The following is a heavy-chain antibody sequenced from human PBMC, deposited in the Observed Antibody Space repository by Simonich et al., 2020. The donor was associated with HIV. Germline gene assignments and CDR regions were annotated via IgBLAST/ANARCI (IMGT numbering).Heavy chain of an antibody. CDR2: IYYSGST. D-gene: IGHD6-13*01. V-gene: IGHV4-39*01. J-gene: IGHJ2*01. CDR3: ARPDSSSYWYFDL. CDR1: GGSISSSSNY. Sequence: QLQLQESGPGLVKPSETLSLTCTVSGGSISSSSNYWGWIRQPPGKGLGWIGSIYYSGSTYYNPSLKSRVTISVDTSKNQFPLKLSSVTAADTAVYYCARPDSSSYWYFDLWGRGTLVTVSS.